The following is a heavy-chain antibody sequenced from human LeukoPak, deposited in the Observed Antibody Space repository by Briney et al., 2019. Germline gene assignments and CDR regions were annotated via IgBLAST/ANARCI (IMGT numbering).Heavy chain of an antibody. V-gene: IGHV1-2*02. CDR2: INPNSSGT. J-gene: IGHJ5*02. CDR3: ARVSSGWYHNWFDP. CDR1: GYTFTGYY. Sequence: GASVKVSCKASGYTFTGYYMHWVRQAPGQGLEWMGWINPNSSGTNYAQKFQGRVTMTRDTSISTAYMELSRLRSDDTAVYYCARVSSGWYHNWFDPWGQGTLVTVSS. D-gene: IGHD6-19*01.